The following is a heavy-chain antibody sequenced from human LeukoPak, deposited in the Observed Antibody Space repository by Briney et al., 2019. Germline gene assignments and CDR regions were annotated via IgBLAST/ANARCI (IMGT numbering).Heavy chain of an antibody. CDR1: GFIFSTYS. Sequence: TGGSLRLSCAAPGFIFSTYSMNWVRQAPGKGLEWVSYISSSRSTIYCADSVKGRFTISRDNAQDSLFLQMDTLGDEDTAVYYCARELFGGSLNFDCWGQGTLVTVSS. J-gene: IGHJ4*02. CDR2: ISSSRSTI. D-gene: IGHD1-26*01. V-gene: IGHV3-48*02. CDR3: ARELFGGSLNFDC.